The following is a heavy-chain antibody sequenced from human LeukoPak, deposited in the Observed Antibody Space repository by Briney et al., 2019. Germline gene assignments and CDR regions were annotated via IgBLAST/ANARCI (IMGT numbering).Heavy chain of an antibody. CDR3: AKDWTSSRWHYFDY. D-gene: IGHD6-13*01. V-gene: IGHV3-9*01. Sequence: GGSLRLSCAASGFSFDEYAMHWVRQTPGKGLEWVSGISWNSGSIVYADSVKGRFTISRDNAKDSLYLQMNSLRVEDTALYYCAKDWTSSRWHYFDYWGQGILVTVSS. J-gene: IGHJ4*02. CDR2: ISWNSGSI. CDR1: GFSFDEYA.